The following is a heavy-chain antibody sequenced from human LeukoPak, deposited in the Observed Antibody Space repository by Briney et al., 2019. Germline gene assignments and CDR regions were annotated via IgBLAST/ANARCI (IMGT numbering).Heavy chain of an antibody. CDR2: ISGSGGST. CDR1: GFTFSSYA. CDR3: AKDQPLSSSSEPDY. D-gene: IGHD6-6*01. J-gene: IGHJ4*02. V-gene: IGHV3-23*01. Sequence: PGGSLRLSCAASGFTFSSYAMSWVRQAPGKGLEWVSAISGSGGSTYYADSVKGRSTISRDNSKNTLYLQMSSLRAEDTAVYYCAKDQPLSSSSEPDYWGQGTLVTVSS.